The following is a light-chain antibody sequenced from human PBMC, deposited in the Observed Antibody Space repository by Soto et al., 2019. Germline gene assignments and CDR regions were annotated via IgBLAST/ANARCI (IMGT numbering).Light chain of an antibody. CDR1: QDISHF. J-gene: IGKJ1*01. CDR2: GAS. V-gene: IGKV1-39*01. CDR3: QQSYRAQWT. Sequence: DIQMAQSPSSLSASVGDRISVTCRASQDISHFLAWYQQRPGEVPRLLIYGASTLQSGVPSRFNGSGFGTNFIFAISSLQLEDLATYYCQQSYRAQWTFGQGTKVDIK.